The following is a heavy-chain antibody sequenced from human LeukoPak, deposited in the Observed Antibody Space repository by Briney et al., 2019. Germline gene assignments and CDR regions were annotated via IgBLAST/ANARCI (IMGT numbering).Heavy chain of an antibody. CDR2: IHSSGNT. CDR1: GGSTTSGNYF. CDR3: ASFYYYDSSGYRDIYYYYGMDV. V-gene: IGHV4-39*07. J-gene: IGHJ6*02. Sequence: SETLSLTCTVSGGSTTSGNYFWGWVCQPPGKGLEWIGSIHSSGNTYYSPSLRGRVTISKDTSRNQFSLKLSSVTAADTAVYYCASFYYYDSSGYRDIYYYYGMDVWGQGTTVTVSS. D-gene: IGHD3-22*01.